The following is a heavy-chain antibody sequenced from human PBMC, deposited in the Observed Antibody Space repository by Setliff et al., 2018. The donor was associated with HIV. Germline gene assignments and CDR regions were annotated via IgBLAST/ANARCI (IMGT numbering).Heavy chain of an antibody. CDR1: GYTFTSYA. CDR2: INTYTGIP. J-gene: IGHJ4*02. Sequence: ASVKVSCKASGYTFTSYAMNWVRQAPGQGLEWMGWINTYTGIPTYAQALSGRFVFSLDPSVTTAYLQISSLTAEDTAVYYCARDFLGDPDWSLDYWGQGTLVTVSS. D-gene: IGHD3-9*01. V-gene: IGHV7-4-1*02. CDR3: ARDFLGDPDWSLDY.